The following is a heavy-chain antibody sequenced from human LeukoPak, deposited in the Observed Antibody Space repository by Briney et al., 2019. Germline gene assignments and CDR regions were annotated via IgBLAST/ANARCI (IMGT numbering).Heavy chain of an antibody. CDR3: AREDGSTMVYYFDY. V-gene: IGHV3-30*03. J-gene: IGHJ4*02. D-gene: IGHD3-10*01. Sequence: PGGSLRLSCAASGFTFSSYGMHWVRQAPGKGLEWVAVISYDGSNKYYADSVKGRFTISRDNSRTTLYLQMNSLRAEDTAIYYCAREDGSTMVYYFDYWGQGTLVTVSS. CDR2: ISYDGSNK. CDR1: GFTFSSYG.